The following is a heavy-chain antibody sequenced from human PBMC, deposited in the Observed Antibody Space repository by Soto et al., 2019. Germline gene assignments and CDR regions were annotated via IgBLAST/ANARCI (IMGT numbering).Heavy chain of an antibody. Sequence: QLQLQESGPGLVKPSETLSLTCTVSGGSISSSSYYWGWIRQPPGKGLEWIGSIYYSGSTYYNPSLQRRDTLSVDTSKNQISLQLVSVTAADTAVYYCARHEPGAIFGVVIGWFDPWGQGTLVTVSS. V-gene: IGHV4-39*01. CDR2: IYYSGST. CDR1: GGSISSSSYY. J-gene: IGHJ5*02. CDR3: ARHEPGAIFGVVIGWFDP. D-gene: IGHD3-3*01.